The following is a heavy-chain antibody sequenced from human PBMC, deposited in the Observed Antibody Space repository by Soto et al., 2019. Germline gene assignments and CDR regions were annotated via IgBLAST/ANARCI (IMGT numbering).Heavy chain of an antibody. CDR1: GFTFSNYW. J-gene: IGHJ4*02. Sequence: GGSLRLSCAVSGFTFSNYWMSWVRQAPGKGLEWVANIKHDGSDKFYVNSLKGRFTISRDNAKNSLYLQMNSLRDEDTAVYYCARVAGATLADYWGQGTLVTVSS. CDR2: IKHDGSDK. CDR3: ARVAGATLADY. V-gene: IGHV3-7*01. D-gene: IGHD1-26*01.